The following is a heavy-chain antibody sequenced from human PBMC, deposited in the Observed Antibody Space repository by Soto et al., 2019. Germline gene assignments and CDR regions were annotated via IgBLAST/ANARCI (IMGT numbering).Heavy chain of an antibody. CDR2: ISSSSSTI. V-gene: IGHV3-48*02. J-gene: IGHJ4*02. CDR1: GFTFSSYS. D-gene: IGHD3-22*01. CDR3: ARDRYYDSSGYYIDY. Sequence: EVQLVGSGGGLVQPGGSLRLSCAASGFTFSSYSMNWVRQAPGKGLEWVSYISSSSSTIYYADSVKGRFTISRDNAKNSLYLQMNSLRDEDTAVYYCARDRYYDSSGYYIDYWGQGTLVTVSS.